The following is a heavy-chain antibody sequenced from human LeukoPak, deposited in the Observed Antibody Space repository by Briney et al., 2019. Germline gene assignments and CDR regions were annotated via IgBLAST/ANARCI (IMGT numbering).Heavy chain of an antibody. J-gene: IGHJ3*02. Sequence: GESLKISFKGSGYRFTNYWIAWVRPMPGKGLEWMGIIYPGDSDTRYSPSFQGQVTISADKSISTAYLQWSSLKASDTAMYYCARIVIAARPGAFDIWGQGTMVTVSS. D-gene: IGHD6-6*01. V-gene: IGHV5-51*01. CDR3: ARIVIAARPGAFDI. CDR1: GYRFTNYW. CDR2: IYPGDSDT.